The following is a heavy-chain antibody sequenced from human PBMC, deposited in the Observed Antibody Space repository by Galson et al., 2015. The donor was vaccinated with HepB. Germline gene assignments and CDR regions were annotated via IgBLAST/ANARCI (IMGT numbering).Heavy chain of an antibody. CDR1: GFTFSSYA. CDR3: ANGYTYDFWSGRGY. Sequence: SLRLSCAASGFTFSSYAMHWVRQAPGKGLEWVAVISYDGSNKYYADSVKGRFTISRDNSKNTLYLQMNSLRAEDTAVYYCANGYTYDFWSGRGYWGQGTLVTVSS. V-gene: IGHV3-30*04. J-gene: IGHJ4*02. CDR2: ISYDGSNK. D-gene: IGHD3-3*01.